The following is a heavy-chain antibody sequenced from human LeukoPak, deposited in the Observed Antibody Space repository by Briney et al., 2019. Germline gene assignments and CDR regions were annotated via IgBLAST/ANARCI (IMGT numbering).Heavy chain of an antibody. CDR3: ARGSYSSGWYVY. CDR1: GYTFTSYD. CDR2: MNPNSGNT. D-gene: IGHD6-19*01. V-gene: IGHV1-8*01. J-gene: IGHJ4*02. Sequence: ALVKVSCKASGYTFTSYDINWVRQATGQGLEWMGWMNPNSGNTGYAQKFQGRVTMTRNTSISTAYMELSSLRSEDTAVYYCARGSYSSGWYVYWGQGTLVTVSS.